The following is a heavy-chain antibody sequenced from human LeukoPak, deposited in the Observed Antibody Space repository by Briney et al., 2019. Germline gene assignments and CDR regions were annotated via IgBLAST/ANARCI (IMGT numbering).Heavy chain of an antibody. CDR1: GFTFSTYS. J-gene: IGHJ2*01. CDR2: ISSRSSFL. CDR3: ARAQGADWYFDL. Sequence: PGGSLRLSCAASGFTFSTYSMNWVRQAPGKGLEWVSSISSRSSFLYYADSVKGRFTISRDNAQNSLFLLMSSLRAEDTAVYYCARAQGADWYFDLWGRGTLVTVSS. D-gene: IGHD3-16*01. V-gene: IGHV3-21*01.